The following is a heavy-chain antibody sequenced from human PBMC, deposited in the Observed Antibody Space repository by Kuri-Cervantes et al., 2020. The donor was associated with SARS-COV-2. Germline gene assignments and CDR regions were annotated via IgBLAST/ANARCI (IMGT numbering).Heavy chain of an antibody. J-gene: IGHJ4*02. CDR1: GYSISSGYY. Sequence: SETLSLTCAVSGYSISSGYYWGWIRQPPGKGLEWIGSIYHSGSTYYNPSLKSRVTISVDTPKNQFSLKLSSVTAADTAVYYCARVIAAAGREGYWGQGTLVTVSS. V-gene: IGHV4-38-2*01. CDR2: IYHSGST. CDR3: ARVIAAAGREGY. D-gene: IGHD6-13*01.